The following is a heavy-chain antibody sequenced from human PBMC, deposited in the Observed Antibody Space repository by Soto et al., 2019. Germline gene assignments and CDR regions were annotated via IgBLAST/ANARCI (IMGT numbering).Heavy chain of an antibody. D-gene: IGHD3-9*01. CDR3: MRDGQKTLRDWLGT. CDR2: IYATGTT. Sequence: PSETLSLTCTVSGASISGFDWSWIRKSAGKGLEWIGRIYATGTTDSNPSLYSRIMMSVDTCKKQFSLKLRSVTAADTEVYYCMRDGQKTLRDWLGTLGQGISDAVSS. CDR1: GASISGFD. V-gene: IGHV4-4*07. J-gene: IGHJ5*02.